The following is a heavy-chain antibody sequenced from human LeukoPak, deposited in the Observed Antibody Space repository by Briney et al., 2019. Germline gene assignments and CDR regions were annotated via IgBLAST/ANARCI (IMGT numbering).Heavy chain of an antibody. CDR2: INHNGNVN. J-gene: IGHJ6*02. V-gene: IGHV3-7*03. CDR3: ARGGGLDV. CDR1: GFIFSTYW. Sequence: GGSLRLSCTASGFIFSTYWMNWARQAPGKGLEWVASINHNGNVNYYVDSVKGRFTISRDNAKNSLYLQMSNLRAEDTAVYFCARGGGLDVWGQGATVTVSS. D-gene: IGHD3-16*01.